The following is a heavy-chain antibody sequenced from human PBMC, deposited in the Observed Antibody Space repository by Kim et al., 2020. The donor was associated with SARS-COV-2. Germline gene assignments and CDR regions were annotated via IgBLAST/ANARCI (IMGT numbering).Heavy chain of an antibody. CDR2: ISDDGTGTYR. J-gene: IGHJ1*01. CDR3: ARDH. Sequence: GGSLRLSCVASGFSFSLFTFHWVRQAPGKGLEWVAVISDDGTGTYRYYADSVQCRFFISRDTLTITLYLHMTSLSTAATAVCFCARDHWG. CDR1: GFSFSLFT. V-gene: IGHV3-30*04.